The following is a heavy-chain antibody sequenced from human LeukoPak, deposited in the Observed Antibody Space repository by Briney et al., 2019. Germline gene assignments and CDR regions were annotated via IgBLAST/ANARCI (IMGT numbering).Heavy chain of an antibody. J-gene: IGHJ4*02. V-gene: IGHV4-30-2*01. CDR2: IYHSGST. D-gene: IGHD3-16*01. CDR3: ASSLWGYFDY. Sequence: SENLSLNCAVSGGSISSGGYSWSWIRQPPGKGLEWIGYIYHSGSTYYNPSLKSRVTISVDRSKNQFSLKLSSVTAADTAVYYCASSLWGYFDYWGQGTLVTVSS. CDR1: GGSISSGGYS.